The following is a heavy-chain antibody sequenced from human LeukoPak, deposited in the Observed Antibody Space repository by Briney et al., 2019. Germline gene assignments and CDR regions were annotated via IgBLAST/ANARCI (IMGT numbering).Heavy chain of an antibody. V-gene: IGHV3-74*01. D-gene: IGHD6-19*01. Sequence: GGSVRLSCAASGFTFSGYWMHWARQAPGKGLVWVSRVNSDGSSTNYADSVKGRFTISRDNAKNSLYLQMNSLRDEDTAVYFCARARSSGWVIDSWGQGTLDPVSS. J-gene: IGHJ4*02. CDR1: GFTFSGYW. CDR3: ARARSSGWVIDS. CDR2: VNSDGSST.